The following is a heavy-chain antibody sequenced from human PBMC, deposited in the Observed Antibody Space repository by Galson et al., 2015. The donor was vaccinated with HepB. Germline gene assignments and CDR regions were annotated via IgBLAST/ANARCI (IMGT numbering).Heavy chain of an antibody. CDR3: ARVVYCSGGSCYLYYFDY. D-gene: IGHD2-15*01. CDR1: GFTFSSYA. Sequence: SPRLSCAASGFTFSSYAMHWVRQAPGQGLEWVGLISYDGSNKDYADSVKGRFTISRDNSENTLYRQMHSLRAEDTAVYYCARVVYCSGGSCYLYYFDYWGQGTLVTVSS. V-gene: IGHV3-30*14. J-gene: IGHJ4*02. CDR2: ISYDGSNK.